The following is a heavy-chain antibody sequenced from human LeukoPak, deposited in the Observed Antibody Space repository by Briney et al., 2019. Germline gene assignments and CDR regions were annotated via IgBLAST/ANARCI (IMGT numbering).Heavy chain of an antibody. CDR3: ARDLYYYDSSGYYLWGFDI. D-gene: IGHD3-22*01. CDR2: IYTSGST. Sequence: SQTLSLTCSVSGGSISSGSYYWSWIRQPAGKGLGWIGRIYTSGSTNYNPSLKSRVTISVDTSKNQFSLKLSSVTAADTAVYYCARDLYYYDSSGYYLWGFDIWGQGTMVTVSS. J-gene: IGHJ3*02. V-gene: IGHV4-61*02. CDR1: GGSISSGSYY.